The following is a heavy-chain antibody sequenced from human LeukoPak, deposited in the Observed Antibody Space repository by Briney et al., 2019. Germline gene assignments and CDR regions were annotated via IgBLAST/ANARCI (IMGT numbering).Heavy chain of an antibody. CDR1: GFTFSSYG. Sequence: GRSLRLSCAASGFTFSSYGMHWVRQAPGKGLEWVAVIWYDGSNKYYADSVKGRFTISRDNSKNTLYLQMNSLRAEDTAVYYCARAYDAYYFDYWGQGTLVTVPS. CDR2: IWYDGSNK. CDR3: ARAYDAYYFDY. V-gene: IGHV3-33*01. J-gene: IGHJ4*02. D-gene: IGHD3-16*01.